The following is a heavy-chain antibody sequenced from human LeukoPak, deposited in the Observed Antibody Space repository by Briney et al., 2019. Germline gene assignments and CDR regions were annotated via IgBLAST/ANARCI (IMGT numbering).Heavy chain of an antibody. CDR3: ARASTGGYYYGSGSQNFDY. Sequence: GASVKVSCKASGYTFTGYYIHWVRQAPGQGLEWMGWINPNSGGTNYAQKFQGRVTVTRDTSISTAYMELSRLRSDDTAVYYCARASTGGYYYGSGSQNFDYWGQGTLVTVSS. CDR2: INPNSGGT. CDR1: GYTFTGYY. J-gene: IGHJ4*02. D-gene: IGHD3-10*01. V-gene: IGHV1-2*02.